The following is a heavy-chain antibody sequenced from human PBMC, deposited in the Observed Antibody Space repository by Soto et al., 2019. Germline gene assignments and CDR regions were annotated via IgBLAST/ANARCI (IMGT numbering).Heavy chain of an antibody. D-gene: IGHD3-10*01. CDR2: IHSSGDTM. V-gene: IGHV3-11*01. J-gene: IGHJ4*02. Sequence: GGSLRLSCAASGFTFSDFYMSWIRQAPGKGLEWVSYIHSSGDTMYYADSVKGRFTISRDNAKNSLYLQMNSLRAEDTAVYYCARDRGYGGDYFDCWGQGTLVTVSS. CDR1: GFTFSDFY. CDR3: ARDRGYGGDYFDC.